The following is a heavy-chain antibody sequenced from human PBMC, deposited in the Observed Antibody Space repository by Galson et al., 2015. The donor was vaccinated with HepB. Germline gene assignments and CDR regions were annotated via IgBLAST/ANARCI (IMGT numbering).Heavy chain of an antibody. J-gene: IGHJ3*02. D-gene: IGHD2-15*01. Sequence: SVKVSCKASGYTFTSYYMHWVRQAPGQGLEWMGIINPSGGSTSYAQKFQGRVTMTRDTSTSTVYMELSSLRSEDAAVYYCASSGGSNAFDIWGQGTMVTVSS. CDR3: ASSGGSNAFDI. CDR1: GYTFTSYY. CDR2: INPSGGST. V-gene: IGHV1-46*03.